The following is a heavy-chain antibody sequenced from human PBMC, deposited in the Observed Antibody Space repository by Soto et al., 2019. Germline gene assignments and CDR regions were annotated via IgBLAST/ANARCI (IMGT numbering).Heavy chain of an antibody. V-gene: IGHV1-8*01. CDR2: MNPNSGNT. CDR3: ARGPGSWYYYYMDV. D-gene: IGHD6-13*01. J-gene: IGHJ6*03. Sequence: QVQLVQSGAEVKKPGASVKVSCKASGYTFTSYDINWVRQATGQGLEWMGWMNPNSGNTGYAQKLQGRVTMTRNNSIRTAYMELSSLRSEDTAVYYCARGPGSWYYYYMDVWGKGTTVTVSS. CDR1: GYTFTSYD.